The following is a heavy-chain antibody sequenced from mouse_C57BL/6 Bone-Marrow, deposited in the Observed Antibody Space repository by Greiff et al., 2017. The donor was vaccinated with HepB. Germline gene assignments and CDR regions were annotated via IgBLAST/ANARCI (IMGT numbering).Heavy chain of an antibody. J-gene: IGHJ1*03. D-gene: IGHD1-1*01. V-gene: IGHV1-54*01. CDR2: INPGSGGT. CDR1: GYAFTNYL. CDR3: ARAPYYYGSSRYWYFDV. Sequence: QVQLQQSGAELVRPGTSVKVSCKASGYAFTNYLIEWVKQRPGQGLEWIGVINPGSGGTNYNEKFKGKATLTADKSSSTAYMQLSSLTSEDSAVYFCARAPYYYGSSRYWYFDVWGTGTTVTVSS.